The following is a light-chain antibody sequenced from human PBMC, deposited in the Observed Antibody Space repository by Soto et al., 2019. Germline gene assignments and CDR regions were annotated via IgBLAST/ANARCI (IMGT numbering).Light chain of an antibody. CDR2: EVS. CDR3: SSYTSTSTYV. CDR1: SSDVGGYNY. J-gene: IGLJ1*01. V-gene: IGLV2-14*01. Sequence: QAVLTQPASVSGSPGQSITILCTGSSSDVGGYNYVSWYQQYSGKAPKLMMYEVSNRPSGVSNRFSGSRSGNTASLTISGLHAEDEAQYYCSSYTSTSTYVFGTGTKLTVL.